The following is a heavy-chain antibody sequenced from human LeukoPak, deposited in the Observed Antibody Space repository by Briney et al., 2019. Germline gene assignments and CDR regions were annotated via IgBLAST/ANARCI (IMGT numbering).Heavy chain of an antibody. CDR3: AKRGDYCVGDSCSALDY. J-gene: IGHJ4*02. CDR2: ITGSGTST. V-gene: IGHV3-23*01. D-gene: IGHD2-21*02. CDR1: GFDFFNYA. Sequence: GGSLRLSCAASGFDFFNYAMSWVRRAPGKGLEWVSAITGSGTSTYYADSVSGRFTISRDNSKNTLYLQMNSLRDEDTAVYYRAKRGDYCVGDSCSALDYWGQGALVTVSS.